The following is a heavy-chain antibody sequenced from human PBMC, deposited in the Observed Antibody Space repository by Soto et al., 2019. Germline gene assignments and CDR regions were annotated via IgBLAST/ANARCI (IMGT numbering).Heavy chain of an antibody. Sequence: PSETLSLTCVVSGGSISSSYWWSWVRQSPGKGLEWIGEIYHTGITNYNPSLKSRVTISVDKSNNQFSLMLHSVTAADTAVYYCARDSSGNNYYDSSGYYLSWFDPWGQGTLVTVSS. CDR1: GGSISSSYW. D-gene: IGHD3-22*01. J-gene: IGHJ5*02. CDR3: ARDSSGNNYYDSSGYYLSWFDP. V-gene: IGHV4-4*02. CDR2: IYHTGIT.